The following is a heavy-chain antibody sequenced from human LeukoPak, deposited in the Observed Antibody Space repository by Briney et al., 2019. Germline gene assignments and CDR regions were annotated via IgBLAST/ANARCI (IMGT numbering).Heavy chain of an antibody. V-gene: IGHV3-64*01. CDR1: GFTFSSYA. Sequence: GSLRLSCAASGFTFSSYAMHWVRQAPGKGLEYVSAISSNGGSTYYANSVKGRFTISRDNSKNTLYLQMGSPRAEDMAVYYCARETVGAIVTWGQGTLVTVSS. CDR3: ARETVGAIVT. J-gene: IGHJ5*02. D-gene: IGHD1-26*01. CDR2: ISSNGGST.